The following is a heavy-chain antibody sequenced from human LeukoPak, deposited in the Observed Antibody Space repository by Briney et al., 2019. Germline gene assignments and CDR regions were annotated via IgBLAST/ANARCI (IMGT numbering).Heavy chain of an antibody. D-gene: IGHD3-3*01. V-gene: IGHV4-4*02. CDR1: GGSVPRTNW. CDR3: AREGGFYRPLDY. J-gene: IGHJ4*02. Sequence: PSETLSLTCDVSGGSVPRTNWWTWVRQPPGKGLEWIGEVHLDGRTNYNPSLKSRLIMSVDLPEHHISLNLTSVTAADTAVYYCAREGGFYRPLDYSGQGNLVTVSS. CDR2: VHLDGRT.